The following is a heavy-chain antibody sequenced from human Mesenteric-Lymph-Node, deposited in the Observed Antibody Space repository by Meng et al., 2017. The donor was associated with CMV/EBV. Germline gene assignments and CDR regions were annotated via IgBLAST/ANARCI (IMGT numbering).Heavy chain of an antibody. D-gene: IGHD2-2*01. Sequence: GGSLRLSCAASGFTFSPYSMNWVRQAPGKGLEWVSAIISGGNTYYADSVKGRFTISRDNSKNTVYLQMSSLRAEDTAVYYCVKERVIPDVTGWFDPWGQGTLVTVSS. V-gene: IGHV3-23*01. CDR1: GFTFSPYS. CDR3: VKERVIPDVTGWFDP. CDR2: IISGGNT. J-gene: IGHJ5*02.